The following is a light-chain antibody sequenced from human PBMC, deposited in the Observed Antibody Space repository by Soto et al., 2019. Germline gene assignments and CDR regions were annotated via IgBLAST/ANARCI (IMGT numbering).Light chain of an antibody. CDR3: LQFDISPLYT. J-gene: IGKJ2*01. V-gene: IGKV3-20*01. Sequence: EIVLTQSPGTLSLSPGEIATLSSRASQSVSSSSLTWYQQKPGQAPRLLIYGASTRATGIPDRFSGSGSGTDFSLTISRLEPEDFAVYYCLQFDISPLYTFGQGTKVDIK. CDR1: QSVSSSS. CDR2: GAS.